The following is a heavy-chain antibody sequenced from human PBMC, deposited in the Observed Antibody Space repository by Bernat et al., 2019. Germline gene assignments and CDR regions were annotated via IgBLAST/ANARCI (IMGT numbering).Heavy chain of an antibody. CDR2: ISSDGSTT. Sequence: EVQLVESGGGFVQPGGSLRLSCAASGFTFSNYCMHWVRQAPGKGLVWVSRISSDGSTTSYADSVKGRFTISRDNAKNTLFLQMNSLSAEDTAVYFCAREGSDTQYNWFDPWGQGTLVTVSS. V-gene: IGHV3-74*01. CDR3: AREGSDTQYNWFDP. CDR1: GFTFSNYC. D-gene: IGHD5-18*01. J-gene: IGHJ5*02.